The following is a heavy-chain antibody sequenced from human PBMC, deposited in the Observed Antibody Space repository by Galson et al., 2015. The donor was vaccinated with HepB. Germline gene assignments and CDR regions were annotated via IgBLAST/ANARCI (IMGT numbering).Heavy chain of an antibody. D-gene: IGHD4-17*01. J-gene: IGHJ6*02. CDR1: GFALSANY. Sequence: SLRLSCAASGFALSANYTSWVRQAPGKGLEWVSVIDKGDSTYYADSVKGRFTISRDKSKNTLYLQMNSLRAEDTAVYYCARDQGDDYVNYYYYSGMDVWGQGTTVTVSS. CDR3: ARDQGDDYVNYYYYSGMDV. V-gene: IGHV3-66*02. CDR2: IDKGDST.